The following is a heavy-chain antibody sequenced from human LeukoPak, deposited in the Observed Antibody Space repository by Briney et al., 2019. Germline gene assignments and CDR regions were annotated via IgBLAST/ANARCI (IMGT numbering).Heavy chain of an antibody. Sequence: SETLSLTCTVSGGSISSYYWSWIRQPPGKGLEWIGYIYYSGSTNYNPSLKSRVTISVDTSKNQFSLKLSSVTAADTAVYYCAKNSYGYYYYYMDVWGRGTTVTISS. D-gene: IGHD5-18*01. CDR1: GGSISSYY. CDR3: AKNSYGYYYYYMDV. J-gene: IGHJ6*03. V-gene: IGHV4-59*01. CDR2: IYYSGST.